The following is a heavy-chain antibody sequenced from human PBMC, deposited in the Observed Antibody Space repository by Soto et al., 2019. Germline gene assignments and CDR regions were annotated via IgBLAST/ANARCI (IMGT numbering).Heavy chain of an antibody. CDR3: AGGGVRGVITRTRDYYGMDV. CDR2: IYPGDSDI. Sequence: PGESLKISCKGSGYSFTNYWIGWVRQMPGRGLEWMGIIYPGDSDIRYSPSFQGQVTISADKSISTAYLQWSSLKASDTAMYYCAGGGVRGVITRTRDYYGMDVWGQGTTVTVSS. V-gene: IGHV5-51*01. D-gene: IGHD3-10*01. J-gene: IGHJ6*02. CDR1: GYSFTNYW.